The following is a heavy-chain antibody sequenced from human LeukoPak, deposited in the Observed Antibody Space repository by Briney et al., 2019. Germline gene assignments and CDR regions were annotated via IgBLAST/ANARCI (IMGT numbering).Heavy chain of an antibody. V-gene: IGHV3-30-3*01. D-gene: IGHD3-22*01. CDR2: ISYDGSNK. CDR3: ARDSYDSSGYYYFFPDY. J-gene: IGHJ4*02. CDR1: GFTFSSYA. Sequence: QPGGSLRLSCAASGFTFSSYAMHWVRQAPGKGLEWVAVISYDGSNKYYADSVKGRFTISRDNSKNTLYLQMNSLRAEDTAVYYCARDSYDSSGYYYFFPDYWGQGTLVTVSS.